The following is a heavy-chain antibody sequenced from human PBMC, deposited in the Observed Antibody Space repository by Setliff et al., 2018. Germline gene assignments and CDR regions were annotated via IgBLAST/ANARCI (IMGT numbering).Heavy chain of an antibody. CDR1: GGSISSSSYY. J-gene: IGHJ4*02. CDR2: IYYSGST. Sequence: SETLSLTCTVSGGSISSSSYYWGWIRQSSGKGLEWTGSIYYSGSTYYNPSLKSRVTISVDTSKNQFSLKLSSVTAADTALYYCTVYNTGSSKDHYWGQGTPVTVSS. D-gene: IGHD2-8*02. V-gene: IGHV4-39*01. CDR3: TVYNTGSSKDHY.